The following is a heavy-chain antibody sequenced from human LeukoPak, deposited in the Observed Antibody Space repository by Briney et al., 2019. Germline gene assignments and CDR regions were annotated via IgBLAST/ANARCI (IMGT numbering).Heavy chain of an antibody. V-gene: IGHV3-7*01. CDR1: GFTFGNYW. J-gene: IGHJ4*02. Sequence: GGSLRLSCAASGFTFGNYWMSWVRQAPGKGLEWVAKIKQDGSEKYYVDSVKGRFTISRDNAKNSLYLRMNSLRAEDTAVYYCARGYCSGGSCSKYDYWGQGTLVTVSS. D-gene: IGHD2-15*01. CDR2: IKQDGSEK. CDR3: ARGYCSGGSCSKYDY.